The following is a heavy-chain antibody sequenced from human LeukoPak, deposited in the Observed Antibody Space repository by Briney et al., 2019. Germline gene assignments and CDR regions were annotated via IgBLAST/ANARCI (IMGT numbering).Heavy chain of an antibody. CDR3: AKARIAARPTQIDY. Sequence: GGSLRLSCAASGFTFSSYAMSWVRQAPGKGLEWLSAISGSGGSTYYADSVKGRFTISRDNSENTLYPQMNSLSAEDTAVYYCAKARIAARPTQIDYWRQGTLVTVSS. J-gene: IGHJ4*02. V-gene: IGHV3-23*01. CDR1: GFTFSSYA. D-gene: IGHD6-6*01. CDR2: ISGSGGST.